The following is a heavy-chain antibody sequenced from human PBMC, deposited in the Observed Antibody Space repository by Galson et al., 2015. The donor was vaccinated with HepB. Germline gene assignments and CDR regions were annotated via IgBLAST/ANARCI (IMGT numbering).Heavy chain of an antibody. D-gene: IGHD3-22*01. V-gene: IGHV1-2*04. CDR3: ARALSGSDSSGYPSNDAFDI. CDR1: GYTFTGYY. CDR2: INPNSGGT. Sequence: SVKVSCKASGYTFTGYYMHWVRQAPGQGLEWMGWINPNSGGTNYAQKFQGWVTMTRDTSISTAYMELSRLRSDDTAVYYCARALSGSDSSGYPSNDAFDIWGQGTMVTVSS. J-gene: IGHJ3*02.